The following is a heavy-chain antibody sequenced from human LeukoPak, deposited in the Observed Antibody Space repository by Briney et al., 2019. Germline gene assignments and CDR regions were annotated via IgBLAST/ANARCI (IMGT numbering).Heavy chain of an antibody. V-gene: IGHV4-39*07. Sequence: SETLSLTCTVSGGSVSSSSYYWSWIRQPPGKGLGWIGEINHSGSTNYNPSLKSRVTISVDTSKNQFSLKLSSVTAADTAVYYCARGGRRRETACDYWGQGTLVTVSS. CDR1: GGSVSSSSYY. CDR3: ARGGRRRETACDY. CDR2: INHSGST. D-gene: IGHD5-18*01. J-gene: IGHJ4*02.